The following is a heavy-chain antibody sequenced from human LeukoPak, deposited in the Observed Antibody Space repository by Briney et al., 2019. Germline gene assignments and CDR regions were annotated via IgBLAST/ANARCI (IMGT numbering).Heavy chain of an antibody. D-gene: IGHD3-10*01. CDR3: ARAGRFGELLFDY. J-gene: IGHJ4*02. CDR2: ISGSGGST. CDR1: GFTFDDYA. V-gene: IGHV3-23*01. Sequence: GGSLRLSCAASGFTFDDYAMHWVRQAPGKGLEWVSAISGSGGSTYYADSVKGRFTISRDNSKNTLYLQMNSLRAEDTAVYYCARAGRFGELLFDYWGQGTLVTVSS.